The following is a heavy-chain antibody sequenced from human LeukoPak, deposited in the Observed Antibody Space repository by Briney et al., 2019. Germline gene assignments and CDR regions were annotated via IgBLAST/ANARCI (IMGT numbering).Heavy chain of an antibody. J-gene: IGHJ6*03. CDR2: VNQDGSEK. D-gene: IGHD3-16*01. CDR1: KFTFSAYW. CDR3: ARDRGITNYYFYMDV. Sequence: GGSLRLSCAASKFTFSAYWMSWVRQAPGKGLEWVAKVNQDGSEKSYVDSVRGRFTITRDNDENSLYLQMNSRIGEDTAVDYCARDRGITNYYFYMDVWGKGTMVTVTS. V-gene: IGHV3-7*01.